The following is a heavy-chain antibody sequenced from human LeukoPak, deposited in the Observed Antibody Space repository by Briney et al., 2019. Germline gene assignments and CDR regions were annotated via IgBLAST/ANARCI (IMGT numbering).Heavy chain of an antibody. Sequence: PSETLSLTCTVSGGSINTPNYYWGWIRQTPGKGLEWIGNIFYSGGTYYSPSLTSRVTISLDTSRNQFSLKLSSVTAADTAVYYCARGEPYQLLGPGLYYFDYWGQGTLVTVSS. V-gene: IGHV4-39*07. CDR2: IFYSGGT. CDR1: GGSINTPNYY. CDR3: ARGEPYQLLGPGLYYFDY. D-gene: IGHD2-2*01. J-gene: IGHJ4*02.